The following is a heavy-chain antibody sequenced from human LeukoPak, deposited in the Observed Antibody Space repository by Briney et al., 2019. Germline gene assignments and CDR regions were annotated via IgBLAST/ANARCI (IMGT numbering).Heavy chain of an antibody. CDR3: AKGAYSSGFEFPSHYYYYGMDV. CDR1: GFTFSSYA. V-gene: IGHV3-23*01. CDR2: ISGSGGST. Sequence: GSLRLSCAASGFTFSSYAMSWVRQAPGKGLEWVSAISGSGGSTYYADSVKGRFTISGDNSKNTLYLQMNSLRAEDTAVYYCAKGAYSSGFEFPSHYYYYGMDVWGQGTTVTVSS. D-gene: IGHD3-22*01. J-gene: IGHJ6*02.